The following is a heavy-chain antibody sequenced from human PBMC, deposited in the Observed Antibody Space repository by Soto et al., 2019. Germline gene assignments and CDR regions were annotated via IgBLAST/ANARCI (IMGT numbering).Heavy chain of an antibody. V-gene: IGHV1-18*01. CDR3: ASSVAAACDFDY. Sequence: ASVKVSCKASGYTFTSYGISWVRQAPGQGLEWMGWISAYNGKTNYAQNVQGRVTMTTDTSTSTAYMELRSLRSDDTAVYYCASSVAAACDFDYWGQGTLVTVSS. CDR1: GYTFTSYG. D-gene: IGHD6-13*01. CDR2: ISAYNGKT. J-gene: IGHJ4*02.